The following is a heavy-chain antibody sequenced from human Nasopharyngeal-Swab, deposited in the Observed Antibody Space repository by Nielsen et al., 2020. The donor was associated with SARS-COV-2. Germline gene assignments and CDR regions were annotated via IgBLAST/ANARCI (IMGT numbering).Heavy chain of an antibody. CDR1: GYTFTSYD. J-gene: IGHJ6*02. Sequence: ASVKVSCKASGYTFTSYDINWVRQAPGQGLEWMGWMNPDSGKTGYVQKFQGTVTMTRDTSISTAYMELTSLTSADTAVYYCARSLQLNYYSYIGMDVWGQGTTVTVSS. V-gene: IGHV1-8*01. D-gene: IGHD1-1*01. CDR2: MNPDSGKT. CDR3: ARSLQLNYYSYIGMDV.